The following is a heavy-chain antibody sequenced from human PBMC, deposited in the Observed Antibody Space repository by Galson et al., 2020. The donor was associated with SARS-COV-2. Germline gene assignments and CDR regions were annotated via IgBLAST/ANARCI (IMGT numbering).Heavy chain of an antibody. V-gene: IGHV4-31*03. CDR2: MYHSGTA. D-gene: IGHD3-10*02. CDR1: ADSVSRGDYW. Sequence: SETLSLTCTVSADSVSRGDYWWSWIRQHPGKGLEWIGYMYHSGTAHYNPSLKSRVSISADTSKNQLSLKRSSVTAADTAVYFWARNVPLTPTAAWYFDLWGRGTLVTVSS. CDR3: ARNVPLTPTAAWYFDL. J-gene: IGHJ2*01.